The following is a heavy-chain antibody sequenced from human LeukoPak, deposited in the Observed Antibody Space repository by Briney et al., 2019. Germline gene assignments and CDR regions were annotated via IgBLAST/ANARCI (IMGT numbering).Heavy chain of an antibody. CDR2: IYTSGST. CDR1: GVSISSYY. CDR3: ARVSGSSNPYYYYYMDV. D-gene: IGHD6-19*01. Sequence: SETLSLTCTVSGVSISSYYWSWIRQPAGKGLEWIGRIYTSGSTNYNPSLKSRVTMSVDTSKNQFSLKLSSVTAADTAVYYCARVSGSSNPYYYYYMDVWGKGTTVTVSS. V-gene: IGHV4-4*07. J-gene: IGHJ6*03.